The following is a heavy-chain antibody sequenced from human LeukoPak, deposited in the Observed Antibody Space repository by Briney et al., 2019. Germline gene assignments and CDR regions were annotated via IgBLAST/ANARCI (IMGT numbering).Heavy chain of an antibody. J-gene: IGHJ4*02. CDR1: GFRFSTYT. Sequence: GGSLRLSCAASGFRFSTYTMNWVRQAPGKGLEWVSHITSSSTNIYYADSVKGRFTISRDNAKNALSLQMNSLRDEDTAVYYCATSGNYYLKYWGQGTLVTVSS. D-gene: IGHD1-26*01. V-gene: IGHV3-48*02. CDR3: ATSGNYYLKY. CDR2: ITSSSTNI.